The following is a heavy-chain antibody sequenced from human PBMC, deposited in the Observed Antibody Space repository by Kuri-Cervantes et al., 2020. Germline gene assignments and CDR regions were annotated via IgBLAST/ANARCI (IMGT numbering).Heavy chain of an antibody. V-gene: IGHV4-39*07. Sequence: SETLSLTCTVSGGSISSSGFYWSWIRQSPGKGLEYIGSIYYSGSSYYNPSLKSRVGISLDTSKNHFSLKLNSVTAADTAVYYCARGKMIAFGGRYHFYGMDVWGQGTTVTVSS. CDR3: ARGKMIAFGGRYHFYGMDV. D-gene: IGHD3-16*01. J-gene: IGHJ6*02. CDR1: GGSISSSGFY. CDR2: IYYSGSS.